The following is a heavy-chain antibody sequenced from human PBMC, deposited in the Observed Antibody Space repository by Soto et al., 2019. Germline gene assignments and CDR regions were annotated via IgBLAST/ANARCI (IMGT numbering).Heavy chain of an antibody. CDR1: GYTFTSYA. J-gene: IGHJ5*02. Sequence: ASVKVSCKASGYTFTSYAMHWVRQAPGQRLEWMGWINAGNGNTKYSQKFQGRVTITRDTSASTAYMELSSLRSEDTAVYYCARGPNYYDSSGYYQYNWFDPWGQGTLVTVSS. D-gene: IGHD3-22*01. CDR2: INAGNGNT. CDR3: ARGPNYYDSSGYYQYNWFDP. V-gene: IGHV1-3*01.